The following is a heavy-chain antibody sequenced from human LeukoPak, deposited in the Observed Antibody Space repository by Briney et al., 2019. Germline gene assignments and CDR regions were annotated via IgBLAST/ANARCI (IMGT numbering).Heavy chain of an antibody. CDR3: ARHGTSGTNLNWFDP. Sequence: FETLSLTCTVSGGSISSFYWSWIRQPPGKGLEWIGYIYYSGSTNYNPSLKSRVTISVDTSKDQFSLKLSSVTAADTAVYYCARHGTSGTNLNWFDPWGHGTLVSVSS. D-gene: IGHD1-1*01. CDR1: GGSISSFY. V-gene: IGHV4-59*01. J-gene: IGHJ5*02. CDR2: IYYSGST.